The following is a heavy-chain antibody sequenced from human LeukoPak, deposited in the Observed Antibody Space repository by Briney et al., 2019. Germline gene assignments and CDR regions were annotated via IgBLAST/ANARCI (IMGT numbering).Heavy chain of an antibody. V-gene: IGHV1-18*01. D-gene: IGHD3-10*01. CDR3: VRDHHYYGSGQYDNPRGYYYYYMDV. J-gene: IGHJ6*03. CDR1: GYTFTSYG. CDR2: ISAYNGNT. Sequence: ASVKVSCKASGYTFTSYGISWVRQAPGQGLEWMGWISAYNGNTNYAQKLQGRVTMTTDTSTSTAYMELRSLRSDDTAVYYCVRDHHYYGSGQYDNPRGYYYYYMDVWGKGTTVTISS.